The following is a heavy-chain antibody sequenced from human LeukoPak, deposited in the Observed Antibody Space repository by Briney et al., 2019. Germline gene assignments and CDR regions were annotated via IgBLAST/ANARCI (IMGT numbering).Heavy chain of an antibody. CDR1: GFTFSSYA. D-gene: IGHD2-21*02. CDR3: AKEGLVVVTATLDY. CDR2: ISYDGSNK. Sequence: GGSLRLSCAASGFTFSSYAMHWVRQAPGKGLEWVAVISYDGSNKYYADSVKGRFTISRDNSKNTLYLQMNSLRAEDTAVYYCAKEGLVVVTATLDYWGQGTLVTVSS. J-gene: IGHJ4*02. V-gene: IGHV3-30-3*01.